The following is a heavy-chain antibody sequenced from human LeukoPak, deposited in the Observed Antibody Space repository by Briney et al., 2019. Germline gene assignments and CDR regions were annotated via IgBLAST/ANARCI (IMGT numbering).Heavy chain of an antibody. CDR1: GYTFTSYG. Sequence: ASVKVSCKASGYTFTSYGISWVRQAPGQGLEWMGWINPNSGGTNYAQKFQGRVTMTRDTSISTAYMELSRLRSDDTAVYYCASNRYYYGSGSYMLYYMDVWGKGTTVTVSS. CDR2: INPNSGGT. CDR3: ASNRYYYGSGSYMLYYMDV. D-gene: IGHD3-10*01. J-gene: IGHJ6*03. V-gene: IGHV1-2*02.